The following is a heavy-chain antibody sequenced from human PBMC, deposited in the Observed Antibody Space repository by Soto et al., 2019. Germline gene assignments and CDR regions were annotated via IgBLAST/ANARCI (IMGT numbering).Heavy chain of an antibody. CDR2: ISSSGSTI. V-gene: IGHV3-48*03. J-gene: IGHJ6*02. CDR1: GFTFSSYE. CDR3: AKDLEGSSLPYYYYGMDV. D-gene: IGHD6-13*01. Sequence: GGSLRLSCAASGFTFSSYEMNWVRQAPGKGLEWVSYISSSGSTIYYADSVKGRFTISRDNSKNTLYLQMNSPRAEDTAVYYCAKDLEGSSLPYYYYGMDVWGQGTTVTVSS.